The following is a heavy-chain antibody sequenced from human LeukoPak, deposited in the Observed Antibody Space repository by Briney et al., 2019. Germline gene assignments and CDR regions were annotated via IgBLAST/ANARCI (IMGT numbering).Heavy chain of an antibody. V-gene: IGHV3-23*01. CDR1: GFTFSSYA. D-gene: IGHD3-22*01. CDR2: ISGSGGST. CDR3: AKDARYDTSGLGY. J-gene: IGHJ4*02. Sequence: GGSLRLSCAASGFTFSSYAMSWVRQAPGKGLEWVSAISGSGGSTYYADSVKGRFTISRDNAKNSLYLQMSSLRAEDTALYYCAKDARYDTSGLGYWGQGTLVTVSS.